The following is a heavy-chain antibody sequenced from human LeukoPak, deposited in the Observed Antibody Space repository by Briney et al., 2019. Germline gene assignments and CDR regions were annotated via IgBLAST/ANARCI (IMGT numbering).Heavy chain of an antibody. CDR1: GYTFTSYD. D-gene: IGHD6-13*01. CDR3: ARVGNTANSSPDY. J-gene: IGHJ4*02. V-gene: IGHV1-8*01. CDR2: MNPNSGNT. Sequence: ASVTVSCKASGYTFTSYDINWVRQATGQGLEWMGWMNPNSGNTGYAQKFQGRVTMTGNTSISTAYMELSSLRSEDTAVYYCARVGNTANSSPDYWGQGTLVTVPS.